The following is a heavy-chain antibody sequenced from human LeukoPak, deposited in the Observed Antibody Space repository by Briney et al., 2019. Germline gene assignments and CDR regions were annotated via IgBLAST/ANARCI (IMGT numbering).Heavy chain of an antibody. Sequence: GESLKISCKGSGYSFTSYWIGWVRQMPGKGLEWMGIIYPGDSDTRYSPSFQGQVTISADKSISTAYLQWSSLKASDTAMYYCARGVRYFDWLTYYFDYWGQGTLVTVSS. J-gene: IGHJ4*02. D-gene: IGHD3-9*01. CDR3: ARGVRYFDWLTYYFDY. V-gene: IGHV5-51*01. CDR2: IYPGDSDT. CDR1: GYSFTSYW.